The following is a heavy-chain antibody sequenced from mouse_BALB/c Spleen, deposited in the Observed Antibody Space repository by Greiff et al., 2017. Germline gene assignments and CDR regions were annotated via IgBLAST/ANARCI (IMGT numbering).Heavy chain of an antibody. J-gene: IGHJ4*01. V-gene: IGHV5-6-5*01. CDR3: ARGQRYDAMDY. Sequence: EVHLVESGGGLVKPGGSLKLSCAASGFTFSSYAMSWVRQTPEKRLEWVASISSGGSTYYPDSVKGRFTISRDNARNILYLQMSSLRSEDTAMYYCARGQRYDAMDYWGQGTSVTVSS. CDR2: ISSGGST. D-gene: IGHD2-14*01. CDR1: GFTFSSYA.